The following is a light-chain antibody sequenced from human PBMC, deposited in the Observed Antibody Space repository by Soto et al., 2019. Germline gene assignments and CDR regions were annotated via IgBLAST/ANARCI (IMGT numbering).Light chain of an antibody. CDR1: QSISSSY. CDR3: QQYCNSPHT. V-gene: IGKV3-20*01. Sequence: VVLTQSPGTLSLSPGERATLSCRASQSISSSYLAWYQHKPGQAPRLLIYGASSRDAGVPDRFSGSGSGKDVRLTISRLEPEDFAVYYCQQYCNSPHTFGPGTMVEI. J-gene: IGKJ1*01. CDR2: GAS.